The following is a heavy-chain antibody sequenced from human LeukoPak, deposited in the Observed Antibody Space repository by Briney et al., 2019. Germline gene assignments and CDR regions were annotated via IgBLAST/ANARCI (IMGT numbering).Heavy chain of an antibody. CDR3: AREALGYYDSSGYYAPDDAFDI. CDR1: GGTFSSYA. CDR2: INPNSGGT. V-gene: IGHV1-2*06. Sequence: ASVKVSCKASGGTFSSYAISWVRQAPGQGLEWMGRINPNSGGTNYAQKFQGRVTMTRDTSISTAYMELSRLRSDDTAVYYCAREALGYYDSSGYYAPDDAFDIWGQGTMVTVSS. D-gene: IGHD3-22*01. J-gene: IGHJ3*02.